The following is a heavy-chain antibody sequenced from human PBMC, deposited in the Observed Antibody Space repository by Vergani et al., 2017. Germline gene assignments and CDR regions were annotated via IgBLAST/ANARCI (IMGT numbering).Heavy chain of an antibody. CDR2: IYYSGST. V-gene: IGHV4-59*01. CDR1: GGSISSYY. CDR3: ARHVIRPLMIVGADNWFDP. Sequence: QVQLQESGPGLVKPSETLSLTCTVSGGSISSYYWSWIRQPPGKGLEWIGYIYYSGSTNYNPSLKSRVTISVDTSKNQFSLKLSSVTAADTAVYYCARHVIRPLMIVGADNWFDPWGQGTLVTVSS. D-gene: IGHD1-26*01. J-gene: IGHJ5*02.